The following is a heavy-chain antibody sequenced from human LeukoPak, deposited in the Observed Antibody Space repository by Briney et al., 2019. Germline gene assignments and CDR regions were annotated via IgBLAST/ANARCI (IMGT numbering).Heavy chain of an antibody. J-gene: IGHJ4*02. CDR1: GFTFSSYS. D-gene: IGHD3-3*01. V-gene: IGHV3-21*01. CDR2: ISSSSSYI. CDR3: ARDGEYYDFWSGYSSSFDY. Sequence: PGGPLRLSCAASGFTFSSYSMNWVRQAPGKGLEWVSSISSSSSYIYYADSVKGRFTISRDNAKNSLYLQMNSLRAEDTAVYYCARDGEYYDFWSGYSSSFDYWGQGTLVTVSS.